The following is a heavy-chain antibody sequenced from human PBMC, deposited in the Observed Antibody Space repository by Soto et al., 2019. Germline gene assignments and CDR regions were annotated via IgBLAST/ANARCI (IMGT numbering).Heavy chain of an antibody. CDR2: INPNSGGT. J-gene: IGHJ5*02. CDR1: GYTFTGYY. D-gene: IGHD3-3*01. CDR3: ARGAKNTIFGVDNWFDP. V-gene: IGHV1-2*04. Sequence: ASVKVSCKASGYTFTGYYMHWVRQAPGQGLEWMGWINPNSGGTNYAKKFQGWVTMTRDTSISTAYMELSRLRSDDTAVYYCARGAKNTIFGVDNWFDPWGQGTLVTVSS.